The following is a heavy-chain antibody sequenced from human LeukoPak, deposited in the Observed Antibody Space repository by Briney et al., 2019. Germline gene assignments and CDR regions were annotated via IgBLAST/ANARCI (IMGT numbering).Heavy chain of an antibody. J-gene: IGHJ4*02. CDR2: IGGSGSNT. D-gene: IGHD6-19*01. CDR3: AIGGYSSGWFY. V-gene: IGHV3-23*01. Sequence: GGSLRLSCAASGFTLSSYAMSWVRQAPGKGLEWVSGIGGSGSNTYYADSVKGRFTISRDNSKNTLYLQMNSLGAEDTAVYYCAIGGYSSGWFYWGQGTLVTVSS. CDR1: GFTLSSYA.